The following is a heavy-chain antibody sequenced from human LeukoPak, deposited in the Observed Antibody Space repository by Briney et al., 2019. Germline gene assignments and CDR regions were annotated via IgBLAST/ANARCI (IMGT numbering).Heavy chain of an antibody. V-gene: IGHV3-7*03. CDR3: ARDRVAAAGTNWFDP. D-gene: IGHD6-13*01. Sequence: SWVRQAPGKGLEWVANIKQDGSEKYYVDSVKGRFTISRDNAKNSLYLQMNSLRAEDTAVYYCARDRVAAAGTNWFDPWGQGTLVTVSS. J-gene: IGHJ5*02. CDR2: IKQDGSEK.